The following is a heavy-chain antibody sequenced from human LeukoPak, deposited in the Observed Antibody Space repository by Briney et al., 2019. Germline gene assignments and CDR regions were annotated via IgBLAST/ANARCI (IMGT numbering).Heavy chain of an antibody. D-gene: IGHD3-9*01. Sequence: SETLSLTCTVSGGSISSAYSWSWIGQPAGKGLEWIGRIGSTNSNPSLKSRVTISVDTSKNQFSLKLSSVTAADTAVYYCASLRPRIFDIDYWGQGTPVTVSS. V-gene: IGHV4-4*07. CDR1: GGSISSAYS. CDR3: ASLRPRIFDIDY. J-gene: IGHJ4*02. CDR2: IGST.